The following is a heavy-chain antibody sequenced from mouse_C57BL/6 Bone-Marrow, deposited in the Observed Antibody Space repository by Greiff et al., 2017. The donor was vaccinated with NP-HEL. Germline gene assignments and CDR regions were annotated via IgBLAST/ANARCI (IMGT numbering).Heavy chain of an antibody. V-gene: IGHV1-5*01. J-gene: IGHJ4*01. Sequence: EVQLQQSGTVLASPGASVKMSCKTSGYTFTSYWMHWVKPRPGQGLEWIGAIYPGNSATSYNQKFKGKATLTAVKSASTAYMGLSSLTNEDSAGECGTYGNYYYAMDYWGQGTSVTVSS. CDR2: IYPGNSAT. D-gene: IGHD2-1*01. CDR3: TYGNYYYAMDY. CDR1: GYTFTSYW.